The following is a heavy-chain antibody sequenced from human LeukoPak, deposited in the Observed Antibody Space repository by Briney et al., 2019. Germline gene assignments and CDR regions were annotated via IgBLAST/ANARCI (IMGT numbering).Heavy chain of an antibody. J-gene: IGHJ3*02. V-gene: IGHV3-30-3*01. CDR2: ISYDGSNK. CDR3: ARVRNRLSDAFDI. Sequence: GGSLRLSCAASGFTFSSYAMHWVRQAPGKGLEWVAVISYDGSNKYYADSVKGRFTISRDNSKNTLYLQMNSLRAGDTAVYYCARVRNRLSDAFDIWGQGTMVTVSS. CDR1: GFTFSSYA. D-gene: IGHD2-8*01.